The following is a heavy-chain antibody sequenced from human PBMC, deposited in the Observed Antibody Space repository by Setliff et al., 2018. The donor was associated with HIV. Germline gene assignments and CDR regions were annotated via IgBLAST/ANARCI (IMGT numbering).Heavy chain of an antibody. CDR3: VRDWDNKVHFDY. D-gene: IGHD1-26*01. CDR2: INTDGSST. J-gene: IGHJ4*02. Sequence: GGPLRLSCAASGFTFSHYWMHWVRQVSGKGLLWVSRINTDGSSTSYADSVKGRFTVSRDNAENTLYLQMNSLRAEDTAVYYCVRDWDNKVHFDYWGQGILVTVSS. CDR1: GFTFSHYW. V-gene: IGHV3-74*01.